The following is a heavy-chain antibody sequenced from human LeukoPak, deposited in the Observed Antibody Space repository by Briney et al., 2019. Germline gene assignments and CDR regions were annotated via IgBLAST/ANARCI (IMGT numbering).Heavy chain of an antibody. V-gene: IGHV3-64D*09. D-gene: IGHD2-2*01. CDR3: VKDLLGYCSSTSCYATGPFDY. Sequence: PGGSLRLSCSASGFSFSNYAMHWVRQAPGKGLEYVSAISTNGGRTYYADSVQGRFTISRDDSKNTLYLQMSSLRAEDTALYYCVKDLLGYCSSTSCYATGPFDYWGQGTLVTVSS. J-gene: IGHJ4*02. CDR1: GFSFSNYA. CDR2: ISTNGGRT.